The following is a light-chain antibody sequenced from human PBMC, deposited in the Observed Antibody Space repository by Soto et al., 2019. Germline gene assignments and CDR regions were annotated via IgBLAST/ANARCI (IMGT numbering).Light chain of an antibody. Sequence: IQLNQSPSSLSASVVDSVTITCLASQDISTHIAWYQQKPGTAPKVLIYAASTLESGVPSRFSGSGSGTDFTLTISSLQPEDFGTYYCQQVKAFLPLTFGGGTKVDI. V-gene: IGKV1-9*01. CDR3: QQVKAFLPLT. J-gene: IGKJ4*01. CDR1: QDISTH. CDR2: AAS.